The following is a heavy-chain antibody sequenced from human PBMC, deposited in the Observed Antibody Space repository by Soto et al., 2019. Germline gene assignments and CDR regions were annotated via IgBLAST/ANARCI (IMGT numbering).Heavy chain of an antibody. D-gene: IGHD3-22*01. J-gene: IGHJ3*02. CDR3: ARDSNYYDSSGYWAGDAFDI. Sequence: QVQLVESGGGVVQPGRSLRLSCAASGFTFSSYATHWVRQAPGKGLEWVAVISYDGSNKYYADSVKGRFTISRDNSKNTLYLQMNSLRAEDTAVYYCARDSNYYDSSGYWAGDAFDIWGQGTMVTVSS. V-gene: IGHV3-30-3*01. CDR1: GFTFSSYA. CDR2: ISYDGSNK.